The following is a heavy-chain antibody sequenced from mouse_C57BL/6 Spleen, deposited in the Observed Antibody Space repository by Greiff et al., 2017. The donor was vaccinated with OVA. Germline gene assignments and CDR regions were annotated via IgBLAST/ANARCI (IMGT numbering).Heavy chain of an antibody. J-gene: IGHJ2*01. CDR2: IYPGDGDT. V-gene: IGHV1-82*01. CDR1: GYAFSSSW. CDR3: ARWGTTVVAFDY. D-gene: IGHD1-1*01. Sequence: VMLVESGPELVKPGASVKISCKASGYAFSSSWMNWVKQRPGKGLEWIGRIYPGDGDTNYNGKFKGKATLTADKSSSTAYMQLSSLTSEDSAVYFCARWGTTVVAFDYWGQGTTLTVSS.